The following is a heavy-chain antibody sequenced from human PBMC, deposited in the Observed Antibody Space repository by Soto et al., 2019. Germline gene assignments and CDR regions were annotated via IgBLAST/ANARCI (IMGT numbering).Heavy chain of an antibody. CDR1: GYTFTSYG. Sequence: QVQLVQSGAEVKKPGASVKVSCKASGYTFTSYGISWVRQAPGQGLEWMGWIRAYNGTTNYAQKLQGRVTMTPDTPTSTAYMERRSLRSDDTAVYDCAGQGSSSPWEDAFDIWGQGTMVTVSS. CDR3: AGQGSSSPWEDAFDI. CDR2: IRAYNGTT. J-gene: IGHJ3*02. V-gene: IGHV1-18*04. D-gene: IGHD6-6*01.